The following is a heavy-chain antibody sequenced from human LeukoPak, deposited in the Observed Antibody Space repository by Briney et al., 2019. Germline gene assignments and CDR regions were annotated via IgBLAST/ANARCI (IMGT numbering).Heavy chain of an antibody. V-gene: IGHV5-51*01. CDR2: IYPGDSDT. D-gene: IGHD2-2*01. Sequence: GESLKIPCKGPGYSFTSYWIGWAGQLPGKGLEWMELIYPGDSDTRYSPSFQGQVPLSADKSISTAYLQWSSLKASDTAMYYCARLDIVVVPAAKGHYYYMDVWGKGTTVTISS. J-gene: IGHJ6*03. CDR3: ARLDIVVVPAAKGHYYYMDV. CDR1: GYSFTSYW.